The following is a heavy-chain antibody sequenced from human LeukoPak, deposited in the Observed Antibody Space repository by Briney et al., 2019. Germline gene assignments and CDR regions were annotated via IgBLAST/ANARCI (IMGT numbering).Heavy chain of an antibody. CDR2: IIPILGIA. D-gene: IGHD6-13*01. CDR3: AAPGIAAANPDAFDI. V-gene: IGHV1-69*04. CDR1: GGTFSSYA. Sequence: GASVKVSCKDSGGTFSSYAISWVRQAPGQGLEWMGRIIPILGIANYAQKFQGRVTITADKSTSTAYMELSSLRSEDTAVYYCAAPGIAAANPDAFDIWGQGTMVTVSS. J-gene: IGHJ3*02.